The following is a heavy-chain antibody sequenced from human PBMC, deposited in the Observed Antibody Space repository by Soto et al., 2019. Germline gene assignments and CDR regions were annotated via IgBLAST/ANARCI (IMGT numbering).Heavy chain of an antibody. V-gene: IGHV3-7*01. D-gene: IGHD2-15*01. CDR3: ARGPGCSGGSCYSGEYFQH. J-gene: IGHJ1*01. CDR1: GFTFSSYC. CDR2: IKQDGSEK. Sequence: EVQLVESGGGLVQPGGSLRLSCAASGFTFSSYCMSWVRQAPGKGLEWVANIKQDGSEKYYVDSVKGRFTISRDNAKNSLYLQMNSLRAEDTAVYYCARGPGCSGGSCYSGEYFQHWGQGTLVTVSS.